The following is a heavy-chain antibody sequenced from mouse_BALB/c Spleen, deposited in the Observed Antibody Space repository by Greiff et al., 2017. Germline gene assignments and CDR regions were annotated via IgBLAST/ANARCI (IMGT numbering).Heavy chain of an antibody. CDR1: GFNIKDTY. Sequence: EVQLQQSGAELVKPGASVKLSCTASGFNIKDTYMHWVKQRPEQGLEWIGRIDPANGNTKYDPKFQGKATITADTSSNTAYLQLSSLTSEGTAVYYCARGDYDPYAMDYWGQGTSVTVSS. CDR2: IDPANGNT. D-gene: IGHD2-4*01. V-gene: IGHV14-3*02. CDR3: ARGDYDPYAMDY. J-gene: IGHJ4*01.